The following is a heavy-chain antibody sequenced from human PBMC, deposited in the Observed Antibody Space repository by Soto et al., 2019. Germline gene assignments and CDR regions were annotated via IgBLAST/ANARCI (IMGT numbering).Heavy chain of an antibody. J-gene: IGHJ6*02. V-gene: IGHV4-39*01. CDR2: IFYNGRT. D-gene: IGHD6-13*01. CDR3: ASGYSSSWYKSYYYYYGMDV. Sequence: SETLSLTCSVSGGSVSSPNYFWVWVRRAPGKGPEWIGNIFYNGRTDYNPSLQSRVTISVDTSKNQFSLKLGSVTAADTAVYYCASGYSSSWYKSYYYYYGMDVWGQGTTVTVSS. CDR1: GGSVSSPNYF.